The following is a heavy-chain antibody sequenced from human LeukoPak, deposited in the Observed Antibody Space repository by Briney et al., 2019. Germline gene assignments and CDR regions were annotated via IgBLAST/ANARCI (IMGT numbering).Heavy chain of an antibody. D-gene: IGHD6-13*01. V-gene: IGHV2-5*02. Sequence: SGPTLVKPTQTLTLTCTFSGFSLSTSGVGVGWIRQPPGKALEWLALIFWDDDKRYSPSLKSRLTITKDTSKNQVVLIMTNMDPVDTATYYCAHRRQIYNSRWYYFDYWGQGTLVTVSS. CDR1: GFSLSTSGVG. CDR3: AHRRQIYNSRWYYFDY. J-gene: IGHJ4*02. CDR2: IFWDDDK.